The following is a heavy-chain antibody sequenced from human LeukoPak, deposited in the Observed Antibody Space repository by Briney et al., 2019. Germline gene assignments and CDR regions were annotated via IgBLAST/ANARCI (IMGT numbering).Heavy chain of an antibody. V-gene: IGHV3-23*01. CDR2: ISGSGGST. D-gene: IGHD3-22*01. J-gene: IGHJ6*03. CDR3: AKVSYYDSSGQSNHYYYMDV. Sequence: PGGSLRLSCAASGFTFSSYAMSWVRQAPGKGLEWVSAISGSGGSTYYADSVKGRFTISRDNSKNTLYLQMNSLRAEETAVYYCAKVSYYDSSGQSNHYYYMDVWGKGTTVTVSS. CDR1: GFTFSSYA.